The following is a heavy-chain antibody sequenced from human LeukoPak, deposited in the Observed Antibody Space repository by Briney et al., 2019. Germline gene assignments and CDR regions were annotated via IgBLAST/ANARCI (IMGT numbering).Heavy chain of an antibody. CDR1: AYTFTGYY. CDR2: INPNSGDT. Sequence: ASVKVSCKASAYTFTGYYMHWVRQAPGQGLEWMGWINPNSGDTNYAQKFQGRVTMTRDTSISTAYMELSRLRSDGTAVFYCARGRLGSGSQYDAFDLWGQGTMVTVSS. CDR3: ARGRLGSGSQYDAFDL. J-gene: IGHJ3*01. D-gene: IGHD3-10*01. V-gene: IGHV1-2*02.